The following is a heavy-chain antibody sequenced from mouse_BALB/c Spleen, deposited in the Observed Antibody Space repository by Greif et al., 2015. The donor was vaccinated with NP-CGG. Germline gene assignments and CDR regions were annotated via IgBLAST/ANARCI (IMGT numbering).Heavy chain of an antibody. CDR3: AREEYDYEGVAMDY. CDR2: IFPGSGNT. V-gene: IGHV1-66*01. Sequence: QVQLQQSGPELVKPGASVKISCKASGYSFTSYYIHWVKQRPGQGLEWIGWIFPGSGNTKYNEKFKGKATLTADTSSSTAYMQLSSLTSEDSAVYFCAREEYDYEGVAMDYWGQGTSVTVSS. CDR1: GYSFTSYY. J-gene: IGHJ4*01. D-gene: IGHD2-4*01.